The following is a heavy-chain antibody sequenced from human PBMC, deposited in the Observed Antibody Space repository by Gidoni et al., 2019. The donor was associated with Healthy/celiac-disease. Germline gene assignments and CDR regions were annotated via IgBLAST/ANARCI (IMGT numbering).Heavy chain of an antibody. CDR2: ISSSSSYI. D-gene: IGHD3-3*01. CDR3: ARDFGRRFKGAFDI. CDR1: GFTFSSYS. V-gene: IGHV3-21*01. J-gene: IGHJ3*02. Sequence: EVPLVESGGGLVTPGGSLRLSCAASGFTFSSYSMNWVRQAPGRGLGWVSSISSSSSYIYYADSVKGRFTISRDNAKNSLYLQMNSLRAEDTAVYYCARDFGRRFKGAFDIWGQGTMVTVSS.